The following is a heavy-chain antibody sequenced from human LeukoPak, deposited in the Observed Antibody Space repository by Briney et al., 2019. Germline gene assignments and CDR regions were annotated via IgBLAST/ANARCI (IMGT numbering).Heavy chain of an antibody. V-gene: IGHV1-46*01. CDR2: ITPTSGST. J-gene: IGHJ6*03. CDR1: GYTFTSYF. CDR3: ARAGDDEASYYYMDV. Sequence: ASVKVSCKASGYTFTSYFIHWVRQAPGQGLEWMGLITPTSGSTIYAQKFQGRVTMTRDTSTTTVYMELSSLISEDTAVYYCARAGDDEASYYYMDVWGRGTKVTVSS. D-gene: IGHD3-16*01.